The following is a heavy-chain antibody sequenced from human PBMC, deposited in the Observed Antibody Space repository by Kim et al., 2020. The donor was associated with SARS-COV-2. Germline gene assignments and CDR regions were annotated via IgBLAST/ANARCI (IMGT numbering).Heavy chain of an antibody. V-gene: IGHV1-3*01. D-gene: IGHD2-8*02. J-gene: IGHJ6*02. Sequence: ASVKVSCKASGYTFTSYAMHWVRQAPGQSLEWMGWINAGNGNTKYSQKFQGRVTITRDTSASTAYMELSSLRSEDTAVYYCARVGGDNFRRGVGYYGMDVCGQVTPVTVSS. CDR1: GYTFTSYA. CDR2: INAGNGNT. CDR3: ARVGGDNFRRGVGYYGMDV.